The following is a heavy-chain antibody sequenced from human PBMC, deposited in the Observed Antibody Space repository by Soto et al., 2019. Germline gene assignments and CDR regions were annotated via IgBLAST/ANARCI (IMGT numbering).Heavy chain of an antibody. V-gene: IGHV3-48*03. CDR1: GFTFSSYE. CDR2: ISSSGSTI. CDR3: ARDFRQPDS. Sequence: EVQLVESGGGLVQPGGSLRLSCAASGFTFSSYEMNWVRQAPGKGLEWVSYISSSGSTIYYADSVKGRFTISRDNGKNSLYLQMNSRRAEDTAVYYCARDFRQPDSWGQGTLVTVSS. J-gene: IGHJ4*02. D-gene: IGHD1-1*01.